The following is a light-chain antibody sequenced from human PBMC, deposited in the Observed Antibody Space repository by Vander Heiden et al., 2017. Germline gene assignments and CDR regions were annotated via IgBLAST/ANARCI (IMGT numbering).Light chain of an antibody. CDR3: SSYTGSITWV. J-gene: IGLJ3*02. CDR2: DVS. CDR1: SSDVGGYNY. Sequence: QSALPQPASVSGSPGQSLTISCPGSSSDVGGYNYVSWYQQHPGKAPKRMIFDVSNRPSGGSNRFSGCKSGNTASLTISGLQTEDEADYYCSSYTGSITWVFGGGTKVT. V-gene: IGLV2-14*03.